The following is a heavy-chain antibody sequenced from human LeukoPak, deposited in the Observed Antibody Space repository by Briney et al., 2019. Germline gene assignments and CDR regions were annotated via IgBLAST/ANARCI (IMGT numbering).Heavy chain of an antibody. CDR2: INPNSGAT. CDR1: GYTFTDSY. D-gene: IGHD1-14*01. CDR3: AREFNPGGDAFDF. Sequence: ASVKVSCKASGYTFTDSYMHWVRQAPGQGLEWMGWINPNSGATDSPQEFQGRVTMTRDTSISTAYMEVISLRSDDTAVYFCAREFNPGGDAFDFWGQGTMVTVSS. V-gene: IGHV1-2*02. J-gene: IGHJ3*01.